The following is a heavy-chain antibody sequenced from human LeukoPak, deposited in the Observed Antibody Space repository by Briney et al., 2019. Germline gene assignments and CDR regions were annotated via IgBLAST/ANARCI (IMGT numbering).Heavy chain of an antibody. CDR3: ASSNHRYCSTPSCYTVDY. J-gene: IGHJ4*02. Sequence: PGGSLRLSCAASGFSFSNYAMHWVRQAPGKGLEWVAVISYDGSNKYYADSVKGRFTISRDNSKNTLYLHMNSLRAEDTAVYYCASSNHRYCSTPSCYTVDYWGQGTLVTVSS. D-gene: IGHD2-2*02. V-gene: IGHV3-30-3*01. CDR2: ISYDGSNK. CDR1: GFSFSNYA.